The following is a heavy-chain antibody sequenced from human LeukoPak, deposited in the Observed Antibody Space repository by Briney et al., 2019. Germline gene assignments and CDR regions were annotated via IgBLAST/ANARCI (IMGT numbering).Heavy chain of an antibody. J-gene: IGHJ4*02. Sequence: PGGSLRLSCAASGFTFSSYWMHWVRQAPGKGLVWVSRINSDGSSTSYADSVKGRFTISRDNAKNTLYLQMNSLSAEDTAVYYCASQRYYDSSGYYYHYWGQGTLVTVSS. D-gene: IGHD3-22*01. CDR2: INSDGSST. CDR1: GFTFSSYW. V-gene: IGHV3-74*01. CDR3: ASQRYYDSSGYYYHY.